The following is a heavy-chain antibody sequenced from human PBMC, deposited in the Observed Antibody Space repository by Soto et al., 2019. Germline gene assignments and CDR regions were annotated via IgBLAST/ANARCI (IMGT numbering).Heavy chain of an antibody. CDR1: GFTFSSYA. Sequence: EVQLLESGGGLVQPGGSLRLSCAASGFTFSSYAMSWVRQAPGKGLEWVSAISGSGGSTYYADSVKGRFTISRDNSKNKQYLQMNSLRAEDTAVYYCASRGRTGTKLGWGQGTLVTVSS. CDR2: ISGSGGST. J-gene: IGHJ4*02. V-gene: IGHV3-23*01. D-gene: IGHD1-7*01. CDR3: ASRGRTGTKLG.